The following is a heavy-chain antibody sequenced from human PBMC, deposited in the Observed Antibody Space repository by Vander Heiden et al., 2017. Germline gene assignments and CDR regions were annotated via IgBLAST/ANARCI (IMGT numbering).Heavy chain of an antibody. CDR3: ARDRALLGYCSGGSCRDAFDI. CDR2: ISAYNGNT. D-gene: IGHD2-15*01. Sequence: QVQLVQSGAEVKKPGASVKVSCKASGYTFTSSGISWVRQAPGQGLEWMGWISAYNGNTNYAQKLQGRVTMTTDTSTSTTYMELRSLRSDDTAVYYCARDRALLGYCSGGSCRDAFDIWGQGTMVTVSS. V-gene: IGHV1-18*01. J-gene: IGHJ3*02. CDR1: GYTFTSSG.